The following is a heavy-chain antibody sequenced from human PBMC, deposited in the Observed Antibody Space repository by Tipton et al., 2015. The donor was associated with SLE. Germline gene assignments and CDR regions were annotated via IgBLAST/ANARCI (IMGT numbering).Heavy chain of an antibody. CDR3: ARGLSGYSSSWFYYYSGMDV. CDR2: INHSGST. CDR1: GGSFSGYY. Sequence: LRLSCAVYGGSFSGYYWSWIRQPPGKGLEWIGEINHSGSTNYNPSLKSRVTISLHTSKNQFSLRLSSVTAADTAVYYCARGLSGYSSSWFYYYSGMDVWGQGTTVTVSS. D-gene: IGHD6-13*01. J-gene: IGHJ6*02. V-gene: IGHV4-34*01.